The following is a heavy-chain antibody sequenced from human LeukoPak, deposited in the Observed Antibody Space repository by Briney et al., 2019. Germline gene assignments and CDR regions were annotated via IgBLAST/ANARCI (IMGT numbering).Heavy chain of an antibody. Sequence: PSETLSLTCTVSGGSISSSSYYWGWLRQPPGKGLEWIGSIYYSGSTYYNPSLKSRVTISVDTSKNQFSLKLSSVTAADTAVYYCDCIAAADRDYWGQGTLVTVSS. D-gene: IGHD6-13*01. CDR1: GGSISSSSYY. CDR2: IYYSGST. J-gene: IGHJ4*02. V-gene: IGHV4-39*07. CDR3: DCIAAADRDY.